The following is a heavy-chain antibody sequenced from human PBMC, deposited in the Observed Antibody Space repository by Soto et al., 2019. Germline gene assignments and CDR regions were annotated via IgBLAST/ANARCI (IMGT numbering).Heavy chain of an antibody. Sequence: ASVKVSCKASGYTFTSYGISWVRQAPGQGLEWMGWISAYNGNTNYAQKLQGRVTMTTDTSTSTAYMELRSLRSDDTAVYYCARDLPGYSYGYGYWFDPWGQGTLLTVSS. V-gene: IGHV1-18*01. D-gene: IGHD5-18*01. CDR2: ISAYNGNT. CDR3: ARDLPGYSYGYGYWFDP. CDR1: GYTFTSYG. J-gene: IGHJ5*02.